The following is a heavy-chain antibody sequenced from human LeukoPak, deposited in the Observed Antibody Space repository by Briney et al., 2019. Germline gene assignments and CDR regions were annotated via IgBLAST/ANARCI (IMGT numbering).Heavy chain of an antibody. V-gene: IGHV3-30-3*01. J-gene: IGHJ6*02. D-gene: IGHD2-2*01. CDR3: ARGAGCSSTSCSEVYYYGMDV. CDR2: ISYDGSNK. Sequence: GGSLRLSCAASGFTFSSYAMHWVRQAPGKGLEWVAVISYDGSNKYYADSVKGRFTISRDNSKNTLYLQMNSLRAEDTAVYYCARGAGCSSTSCSEVYYYGMDVWGQGTTVTVSS. CDR1: GFTFSSYA.